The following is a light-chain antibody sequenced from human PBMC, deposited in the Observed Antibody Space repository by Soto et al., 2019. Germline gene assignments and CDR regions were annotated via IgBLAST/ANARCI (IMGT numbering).Light chain of an antibody. V-gene: IGKV3-11*01. Sequence: EIVLTQSPATLSLSPGERATLSCRASQSVNSYLAWYQRKPGQAPRLLITDASNRATGIPARFSGSGSGTDFTLTISSLETEDFAVYYCQQRSTWPRITFGGGTKVEIK. CDR1: QSVNSY. CDR3: QQRSTWPRIT. J-gene: IGKJ4*01. CDR2: DAS.